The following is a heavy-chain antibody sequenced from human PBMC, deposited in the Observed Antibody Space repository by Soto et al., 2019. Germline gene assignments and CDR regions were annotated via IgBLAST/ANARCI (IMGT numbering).Heavy chain of an antibody. D-gene: IGHD4-17*01. V-gene: IGHV1-18*01. CDR3: ARDWVGDLAY. CDR2: ISGYNGDT. Sequence: QVQLVQSGGEVKQPGASVKVSCKTSGYTFTSSGISWVRQAPGQGLEWMGWISGYNGDTKYVQKFQGRVTLTTDTSTNTAYMEVRSLRSDDTAVYYCARDWVGDLAYWGQGTLVTVSS. J-gene: IGHJ4*02. CDR1: GYTFTSSG.